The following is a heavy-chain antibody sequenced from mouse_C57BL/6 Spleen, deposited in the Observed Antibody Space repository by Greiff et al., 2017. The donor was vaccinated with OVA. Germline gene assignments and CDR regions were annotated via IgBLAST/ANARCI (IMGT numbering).Heavy chain of an antibody. Sequence: QVQLQQPGAELVRPGSSVKLSCKASGYTFTSYWMHWVKQRPIQGLEWIGNIDPSDSETHYNQKFKDKATLTVDKSSGTAYMQLSSLTSEDSAVYYCARWGNYSWFAYWGQGTLVTVSA. CDR3: ARWGNYSWFAY. CDR2: IDPSDSET. CDR1: GYTFTSYW. V-gene: IGHV1-52*01. D-gene: IGHD2-1*01. J-gene: IGHJ3*01.